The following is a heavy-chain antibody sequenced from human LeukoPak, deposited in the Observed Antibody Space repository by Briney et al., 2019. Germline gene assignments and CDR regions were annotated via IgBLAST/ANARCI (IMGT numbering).Heavy chain of an antibody. D-gene: IGHD6-13*01. J-gene: IGHJ4*01. CDR3: TRARYSSSWYLYYFDY. V-gene: IGHV3-53*01. CDR2: IYSGGST. Sequence: GGSLRLSCAASGFTVSSNYMSWVRQAPGKGLEWVSVIYSGGSTYYADSVKGRFTISRDNPKNTLYLQMNSLRAEDTAVYYCTRARYSSSWYLYYFDYWGQEPWSPSPQ. CDR1: GFTVSSNY.